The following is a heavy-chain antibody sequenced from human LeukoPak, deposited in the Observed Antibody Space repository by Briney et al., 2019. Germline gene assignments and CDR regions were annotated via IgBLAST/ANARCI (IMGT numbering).Heavy chain of an antibody. CDR2: IYPGDSDT. V-gene: IGHV5-51*01. CDR1: GYSFTAYW. D-gene: IGHD3-10*01. J-gene: IGHJ6*02. CDR3: ARNSGSYYYYYGMDV. Sequence: PGESLKISCKGSGYSFTAYWIAWVRQMPGKGLEWMGIIYPGDSDTRYSPSFQGQVTISADKSISTAYLQWSSLKASDTAMYYCARNSGSYYYYYGMDVWGQGTTVTVSS.